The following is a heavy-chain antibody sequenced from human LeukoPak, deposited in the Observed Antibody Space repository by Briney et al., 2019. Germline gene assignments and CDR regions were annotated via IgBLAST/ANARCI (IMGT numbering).Heavy chain of an antibody. CDR1: SGSISSGGYY. Sequence: SETLSLTCTVSSGSISSGGYYWSWIRQHPGKGLEWIGYIYYSGSTYYNPSLKSRVTMSVNTSKNQFSLKLSSVTAADTAVYYCAASPRTSGYDGLFDYWGQGTLVTVSS. CDR3: AASPRTSGYDGLFDY. V-gene: IGHV4-31*03. D-gene: IGHD5-12*01. CDR2: IYYSGST. J-gene: IGHJ4*02.